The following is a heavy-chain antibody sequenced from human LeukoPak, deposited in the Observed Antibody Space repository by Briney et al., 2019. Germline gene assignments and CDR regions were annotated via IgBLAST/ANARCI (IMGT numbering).Heavy chain of an antibody. CDR1: GFTFSSYS. CDR3: ARDKDGDYLLDY. D-gene: IGHD4-17*01. V-gene: IGHV3-21*01. CDR2: ISSSSSYI. J-gene: IGHJ4*02. Sequence: PGGSLRLSCAASGFTFSSYSMNWVRQAPGKGLEWVSSISSSSSYIYYADSVKGRFTISRDNAKNSLYLQMNNLRAEDTAVYYCARDKDGDYLLDYWGQGTLVTVSS.